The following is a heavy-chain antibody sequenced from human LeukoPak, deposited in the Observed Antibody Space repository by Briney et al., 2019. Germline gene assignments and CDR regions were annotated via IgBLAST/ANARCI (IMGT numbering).Heavy chain of an antibody. CDR3: ARVGLDDYYYGMDV. CDR1: GGSISSGGYY. D-gene: IGHD3/OR15-3a*01. J-gene: IGHJ6*02. Sequence: PSQTLSLTCTVSGGSISSGGYYWSWIRQHPGKGLEWIGYIYYSGSTYYNPSLKSRVTISVDTSKNQFSLKLSSVTAAETAVYYCARVGLDDYYYGMDVWGQGTTVTVSS. CDR2: IYYSGST. V-gene: IGHV4-31*03.